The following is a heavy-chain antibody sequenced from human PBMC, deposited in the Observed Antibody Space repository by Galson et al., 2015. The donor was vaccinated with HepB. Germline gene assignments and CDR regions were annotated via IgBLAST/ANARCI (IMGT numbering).Heavy chain of an antibody. CDR2: INPSGGST. CDR1: GYTFTSYY. V-gene: IGHV1-46*01. CDR3: ARDLGPYYYGMDV. Sequence: SVKVSCKASGYTFTSYYMHWVRQAPGQGLEWMGIINPSGGSTSYAQKFQGRVTMTRDTSTSTVYMELSSLRSEDTAVYYCARDLGPYYYGMDVWGQGTTVTVSS. J-gene: IGHJ6*02.